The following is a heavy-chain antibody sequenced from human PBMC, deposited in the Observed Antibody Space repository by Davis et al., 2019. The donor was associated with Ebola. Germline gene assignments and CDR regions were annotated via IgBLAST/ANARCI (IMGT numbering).Heavy chain of an antibody. CDR1: GFTFSDYY. D-gene: IGHD3-10*01. J-gene: IGHJ4*02. V-gene: IGHV3-11*06. CDR2: ISSSSSYT. Sequence: PGGSLRLSCAASGFTFSDYYMSWIRQAPGKGLEWVSYISSSSSYTNYADSVKGRFTISRDNAKNSLYLQMNSLRAEDTAVYYCAREDITMVRGVGYWGQGTLVTVSS. CDR3: AREDITMVRGVGY.